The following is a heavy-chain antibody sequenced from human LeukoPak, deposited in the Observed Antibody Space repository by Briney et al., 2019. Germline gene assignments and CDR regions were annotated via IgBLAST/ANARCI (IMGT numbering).Heavy chain of an antibody. CDR2: IDARGDST. V-gene: IGHV1-46*01. CDR1: GYTFGSYS. CDR3: ARDNFWSFDY. Sequence: ASVKVSCKASGYTFGSYSMHWVRQALGQGLEWMGIIDARGDSTANARKFQGRVTVTMDTSTSTVYMELSSLTSEDTAVYYCARDNFWSFDYWGQGTLVTVSS. J-gene: IGHJ4*02. D-gene: IGHD1-20*01.